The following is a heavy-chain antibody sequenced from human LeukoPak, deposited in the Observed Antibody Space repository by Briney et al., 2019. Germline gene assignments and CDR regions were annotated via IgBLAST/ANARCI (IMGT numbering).Heavy chain of an antibody. D-gene: IGHD1/OR15-1a*01. CDR3: ARNKGDGAFDI. CDR1: VGPMSDYY. CDR2: SYYTGVT. Sequence: SETLSLACTVSVGPMSDYYWSWIRQPPGKGLEWIGYSYYTGVTNYNPSLKSRVTISVDTSKNQFSLKLSSVTAADTAVYYCARNKGDGAFDIWGQGTMVTVSS. J-gene: IGHJ3*02. V-gene: IGHV4-59*08.